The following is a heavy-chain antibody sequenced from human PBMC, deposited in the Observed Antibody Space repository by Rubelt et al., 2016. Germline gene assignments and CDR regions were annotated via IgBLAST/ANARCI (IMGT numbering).Heavy chain of an antibody. J-gene: IGHJ4*02. Sequence: SSYGLHWVRQAPGKGLEWLAVISYDGSDKYHADSVKGRFTISRDNSKNTLYLQMNSLRAEDTAVYYCARDTSMVRGRFDCWGQGTLVTVSS. CDR3: ARDTSMVRGRFDC. D-gene: IGHD5-18*01. CDR2: ISYDGSDK. V-gene: IGHV3-30*04. CDR1: SSYG.